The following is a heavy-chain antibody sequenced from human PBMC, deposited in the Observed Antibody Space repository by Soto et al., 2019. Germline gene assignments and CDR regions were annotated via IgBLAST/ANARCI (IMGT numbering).Heavy chain of an antibody. J-gene: IGHJ5*02. V-gene: IGHV5-51*01. CDR2: IFPGDSDT. Sequence: GESLKISCKGSGYNFANYWIGWVRQMPGKGLEWMGMIFPGDSDTRYSPSFQGQVTISADKSISTAYLQWSSLKASDTAMYYCARQLAAAGTRWFDPWGQGTLVTVSS. D-gene: IGHD6-13*01. CDR1: GYNFANYW. CDR3: ARQLAAAGTRWFDP.